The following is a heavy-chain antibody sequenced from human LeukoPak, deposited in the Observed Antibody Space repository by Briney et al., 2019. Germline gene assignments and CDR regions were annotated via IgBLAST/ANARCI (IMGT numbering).Heavy chain of an antibody. CDR1: GFTFTSSA. J-gene: IGHJ4*02. D-gene: IGHD6-19*01. CDR2: IVVGSGNT. Sequence: ASVKVSCKASGFTFTSSAMQWVRQARGQRLEWIGWIVVGSGNTNYAQKFQERVTITRDMSTSTAYMELRSLRSDDTAVYYCARDLLYRIAVAGDYWGQGTLVTVSS. CDR3: ARDLLYRIAVAGDY. V-gene: IGHV1-58*02.